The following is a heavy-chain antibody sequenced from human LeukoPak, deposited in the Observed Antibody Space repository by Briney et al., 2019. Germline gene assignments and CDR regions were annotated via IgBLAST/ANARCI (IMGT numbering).Heavy chain of an antibody. CDR1: GGSFSGYY. CDR3: ARLQGWFGELSGSDY. Sequence: SETLSLTCAVYGGSFSGYYWSWIRQPPGKGLEWIGEINHSGSTNYNPSLKSRVTISVDTSKNQFSLKLSSVTAADTAVYYCARLQGWFGELSGSDYWGQGTLVTVSS. V-gene: IGHV4-34*01. J-gene: IGHJ4*02. D-gene: IGHD3-10*01. CDR2: INHSGST.